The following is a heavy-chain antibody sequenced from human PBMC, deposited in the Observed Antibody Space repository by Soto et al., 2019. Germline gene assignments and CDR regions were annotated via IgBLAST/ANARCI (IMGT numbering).Heavy chain of an antibody. D-gene: IGHD6-19*01. CDR2: IDPSDSYT. V-gene: IGHV5-10-1*01. J-gene: IGHJ6*02. Sequence: GESLKISCKASGYSFISIWISWVRQMHGKGLEWMGRIDPSDSYTNYSPSFQGHVTISADKSISTAYLQWTSLKASDTAMYYCARSRRGAYSSGWYSPSGYYNYGIDVWGQGTKVTVSS. CDR1: GYSFISIW. CDR3: ARSRRGAYSSGWYSPSGYYNYGIDV.